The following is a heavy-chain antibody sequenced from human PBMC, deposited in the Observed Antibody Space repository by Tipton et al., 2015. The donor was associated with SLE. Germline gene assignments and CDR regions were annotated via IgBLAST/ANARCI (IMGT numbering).Heavy chain of an antibody. CDR3: AKGGSSSWYRSSYFDY. CDR2: ISGSGGST. Sequence: SLRLSCAASGFTFSSYAMSWVRQAPGKGLEWVSAISGSGGSTYYADSVKGRFTISRDNSKNTLYLQMNSLRAEDTAVYYCAKGGSSSWYRSSYFDYWGQGTLVTVSS. CDR1: GFTFSSYA. V-gene: IGHV3-23*01. D-gene: IGHD6-13*01. J-gene: IGHJ4*02.